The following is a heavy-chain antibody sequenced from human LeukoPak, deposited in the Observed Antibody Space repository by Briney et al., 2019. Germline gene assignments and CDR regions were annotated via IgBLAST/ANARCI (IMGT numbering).Heavy chain of an antibody. CDR3: ASTPRYSGSYGSSFDY. J-gene: IGHJ4*02. V-gene: IGHV5-51*01. D-gene: IGHD1-26*01. CDR1: GYSSITYW. CDR2: IYPDDSDT. Sequence: GESLKISCKGSGYSSITYWIGWVRQMPGKGLEWMGIIYPDDSDTRYSPSFQGQITISADKSISTAFLQWSSLKASDTAMYYCASTPRYSGSYGSSFDYWGQGTLVTVSS.